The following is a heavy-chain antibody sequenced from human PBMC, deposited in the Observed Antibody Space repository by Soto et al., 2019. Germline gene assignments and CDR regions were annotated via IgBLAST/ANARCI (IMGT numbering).Heavy chain of an antibody. CDR1: GFTFRSYW. D-gene: IGHD4-17*01. J-gene: IGHJ5*01. V-gene: IGHV3-74*01. CDR3: VRDNDYGGFDS. CDR2: INTDGSSV. Sequence: PGGSLRLSCAASGFTFRSYWMHWVRQTPGKGPIWVSRINTDGSSVGYADSVKGRFTISRDNAYKTLYLQANSLRAEDTAVYYCVRDNDYGGFDSWGQGTLVTVSS.